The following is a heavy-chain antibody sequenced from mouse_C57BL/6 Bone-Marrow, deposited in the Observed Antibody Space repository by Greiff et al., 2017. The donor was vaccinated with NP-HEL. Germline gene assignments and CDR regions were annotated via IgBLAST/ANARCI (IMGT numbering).Heavy chain of an antibody. V-gene: IGHV1-82*01. J-gene: IGHJ4*01. CDR1: GYAFSSSW. CDR3: ARSGNYSNWYAMDY. Sequence: QVQLQQSGPELVKPGASVKISCKASGYAFSSSWMNWVKQRPGKGLEWIGRIYPGDGDTNYNGKFKGKATLTADKSSSTAYMQLSSLTSEDSAVYVCARSGNYSNWYAMDYWGQGTSVTVSS. D-gene: IGHD2-5*01. CDR2: IYPGDGDT.